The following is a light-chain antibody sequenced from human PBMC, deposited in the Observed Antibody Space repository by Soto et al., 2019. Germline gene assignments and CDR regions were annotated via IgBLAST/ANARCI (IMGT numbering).Light chain of an antibody. V-gene: IGKV4-1*01. Sequence: DIVMTQSPASLSVSLGERATITCKSTQSVLYSSYNWNYLAWYQQKPGQPPKLLFYGASTRESGVPDRFSGSGSATDFTLTISSLQSEDVAIYYCHKYYDVSPAVGPGTMVDIK. J-gene: IGKJ3*01. CDR3: HKYYDVSPA. CDR1: QSVLYSSYNWNY. CDR2: GAS.